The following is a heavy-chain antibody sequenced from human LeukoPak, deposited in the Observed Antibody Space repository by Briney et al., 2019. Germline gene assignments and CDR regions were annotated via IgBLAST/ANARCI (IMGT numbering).Heavy chain of an antibody. J-gene: IGHJ6*03. CDR1: GGTFSSYA. V-gene: IGHV1-69*05. CDR2: IIPIFGTA. Sequence: ASVKVSCKASGGTFSSYAISWVRQAPGQGLEWMGGIIPIFGTANYAQKFQGRVTMTRNTSISTAYMELSSLRSEDTAVYYCARGSSSWYWYYYMDVWGKGTTVTISS. D-gene: IGHD6-13*01. CDR3: ARGSSSWYWYYYMDV.